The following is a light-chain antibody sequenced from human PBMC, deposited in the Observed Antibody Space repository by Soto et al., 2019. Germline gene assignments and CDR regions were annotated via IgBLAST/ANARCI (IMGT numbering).Light chain of an antibody. CDR3: QQYKSAPWT. Sequence: DIQMTQSPSSLSASVGDRVTITCRASQGISNSLALYQQKPGKVHKLLIYVASTLQSGVPSRFSSSGSWTDFTLTISSLQPEDVAAYYCQQYKSAPWTFGHGTKVEIK. CDR1: QGISNS. V-gene: IGKV1-27*01. J-gene: IGKJ1*01. CDR2: VAS.